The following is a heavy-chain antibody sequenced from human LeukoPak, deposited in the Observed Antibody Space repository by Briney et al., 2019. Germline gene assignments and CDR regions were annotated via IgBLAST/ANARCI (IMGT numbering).Heavy chain of an antibody. V-gene: IGHV3-21*01. CDR3: ARSMPPGVAVAGPFDY. J-gene: IGHJ4*02. Sequence: GGSLRLSCAASGFTFSSYSMNWVRQAPGKGLEWVSSISSSSSYMYYADSVKGRFTISRDNAKNSLYLQMNSLRAEDTAVYYCARSMPPGVAVAGPFDYWGQGTLVTVSS. CDR2: ISSSSSYM. D-gene: IGHD6-19*01. CDR1: GFTFSSYS.